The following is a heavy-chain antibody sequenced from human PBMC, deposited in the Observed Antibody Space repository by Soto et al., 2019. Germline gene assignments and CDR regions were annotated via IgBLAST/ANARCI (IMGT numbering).Heavy chain of an antibody. Sequence: SETLSLTCAVYGGSFSGYYWSWIRQPPGKGLEWIGEINHSGSTNYNPSLKSRVTISVDTSKNQFSLKLSSVTAADTAVYYCARESSGWNNFAYWGQGTLVTVSS. D-gene: IGHD6-25*01. CDR3: ARESSGWNNFAY. J-gene: IGHJ4*02. V-gene: IGHV4-34*01. CDR2: INHSGST. CDR1: GGSFSGYY.